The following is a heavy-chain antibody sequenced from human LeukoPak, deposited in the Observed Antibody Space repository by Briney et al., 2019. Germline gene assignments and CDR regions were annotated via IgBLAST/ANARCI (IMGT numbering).Heavy chain of an antibody. CDR2: INPNSGGT. CDR3: ARDPYCSGGSCPLNWFDP. J-gene: IGHJ5*02. Sequence: VASVKVSCKASGYTFTGYYMHWVRQAPGQGHEWMGWINPNSGGTNYAQKFQGRVTMTRDTSISTAYMELSRLRSDDTAVYYCARDPYCSGGSCPLNWFDPWGQGTLVTVSS. D-gene: IGHD2-15*01. V-gene: IGHV1-2*02. CDR1: GYTFTGYY.